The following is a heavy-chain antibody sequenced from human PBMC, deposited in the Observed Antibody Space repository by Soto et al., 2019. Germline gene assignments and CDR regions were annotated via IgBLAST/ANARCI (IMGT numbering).Heavy chain of an antibody. D-gene: IGHD3-10*01. CDR2: IYYSGST. V-gene: IGHV4-59*01. Sequence: PSETLSLTCTVSGGSISSYYWSWIRQPPGKGLELIGYIYYSGSTNYTPSLKSRVTISVDTSKNQFSLKLSSVTAADTAVYYCARDRGSGRGYFDYWGQGTLVTVSS. CDR1: GGSISSYY. CDR3: ARDRGSGRGYFDY. J-gene: IGHJ4*02.